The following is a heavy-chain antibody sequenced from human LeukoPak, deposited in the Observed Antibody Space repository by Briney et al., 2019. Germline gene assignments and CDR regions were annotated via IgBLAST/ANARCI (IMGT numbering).Heavy chain of an antibody. J-gene: IGHJ5*02. Sequence: SETLSLTCAVYGGSFSGYYWSWIRQPPGKGLEWIGEINHSGSTNYNPSLKSRVTISVDTSKNQFSLKLSSVTAADTAVYYCARGKIARGGWFDPWGQGTLVTVSS. CDR1: GGSFSGYY. V-gene: IGHV4-34*01. D-gene: IGHD2-21*01. CDR2: INHSGST. CDR3: ARGKIARGGWFDP.